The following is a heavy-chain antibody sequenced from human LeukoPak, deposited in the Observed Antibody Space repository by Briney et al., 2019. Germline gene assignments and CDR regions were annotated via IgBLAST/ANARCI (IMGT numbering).Heavy chain of an antibody. CDR2: ISSSSSYI. D-gene: IGHD3-10*01. V-gene: IGHV3-21*01. Sequence: GGSLRLSCAASGFTFSSYSMNWVRQAPGKGLEWVSSISSSSSYIYYADSVKGRFTISRDNAKNSLYLQMNSLRAEDTAVYYCARPSLWFGELARDYYYYGMDVWGQGTTVTVSS. CDR3: ARPSLWFGELARDYYYYGMDV. CDR1: GFTFSSYS. J-gene: IGHJ6*02.